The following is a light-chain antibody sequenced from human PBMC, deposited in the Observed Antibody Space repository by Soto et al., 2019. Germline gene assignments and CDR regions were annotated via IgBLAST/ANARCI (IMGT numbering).Light chain of an antibody. CDR1: QSVSSNY. CDR3: QQYGRSPPLI. J-gene: IGKJ4*01. CDR2: AAS. Sequence: EIVLTQSPGTLSLSPGERATLSCRASQSVSSNYLAWYQQKPGQAPRLLIYAASTRSTGIPDRFSGSGSGTDFTLTINSLEPEDFAVYYCQQYGRSPPLIFGGGTKVEIK. V-gene: IGKV3-20*01.